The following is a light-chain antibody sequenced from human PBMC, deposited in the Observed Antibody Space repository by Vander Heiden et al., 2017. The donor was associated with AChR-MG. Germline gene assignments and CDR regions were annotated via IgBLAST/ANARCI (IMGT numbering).Light chain of an antibody. CDR1: QSVGDN. CDR2: DVS. CDR3: QLYDNWPPYA. Sequence: EIVMTQSPATLSVSTGVRPTLSCRASQSVGDNLAWYQQKPGQPPRLLIYDVSTRATGVPARFSGSGSGTEFTLTISSLQAEDFAVYYCQLYDNWPPYAFGQRTKLELK. J-gene: IGKJ2*01. V-gene: IGKV3-15*01.